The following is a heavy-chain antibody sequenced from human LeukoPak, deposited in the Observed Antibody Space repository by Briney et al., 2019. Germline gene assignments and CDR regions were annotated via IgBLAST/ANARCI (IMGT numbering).Heavy chain of an antibody. CDR1: GFTFSSYN. CDR3: ARAHTAADVNFDY. V-gene: IGHV3-21*01. D-gene: IGHD6-13*01. CDR2: ISSSSSYI. J-gene: IGHJ4*02. Sequence: PGGSLRLSCAASGFTFSSYNMNWVRQAPGKGLEWVSSISSSSSYIYYADSVKGRFTISRDNAKNSLYLQMNSLRAEDTAVYYCARAHTAADVNFDYWGQGTLVTVSS.